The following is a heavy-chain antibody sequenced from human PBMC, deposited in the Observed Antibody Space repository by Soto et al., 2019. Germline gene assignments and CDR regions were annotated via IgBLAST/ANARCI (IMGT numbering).Heavy chain of an antibody. V-gene: IGHV3-49*03. CDR2: IRSKAYGGTT. Sequence: EVQLVESGGGLVQPGRSLRLSCTASGFTFGDYAMSWFRQAPGKGLEWVGFIRSKAYGGTTEYAASVKGRFTISRDDSKSIAYLQMNSLKTEDTAVYYCTRVTSGWSSPILPAAGDWYFDLWGRGTLVTVSS. CDR1: GFTFGDYA. D-gene: IGHD6-19*01. J-gene: IGHJ2*01. CDR3: TRVTSGWSSPILPAAGDWYFDL.